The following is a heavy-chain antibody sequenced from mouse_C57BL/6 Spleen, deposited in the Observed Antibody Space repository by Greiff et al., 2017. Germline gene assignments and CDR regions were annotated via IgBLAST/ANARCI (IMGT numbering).Heavy chain of an antibody. CDR1: GYAFSSSW. V-gene: IGHV1-82*01. CDR2: IYPGDGDT. Sequence: QVQLQQSGPELVKPGASVKISCKASGYAFSSSWMNWVKQRPGKGLEWIGRIYPGDGDTNYNGKFKGKATLTADKSSSTTYMELSSLTSEASAVYFCARHGNYPSYFGCWGQGATLTVSS. CDR3: ARHGNYPSYFGC. J-gene: IGHJ2*01. D-gene: IGHD2-1*01.